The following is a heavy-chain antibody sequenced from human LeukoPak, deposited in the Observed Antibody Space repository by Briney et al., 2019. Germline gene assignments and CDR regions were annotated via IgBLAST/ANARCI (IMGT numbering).Heavy chain of an antibody. CDR1: GGTFSSYA. V-gene: IGHV1-69*13. J-gene: IGHJ4*02. CDR3: ARDRRYDYVWGSYRWDYFDY. CDR2: IIPIFGTA. D-gene: IGHD3-16*02. Sequence: GASVKVSCKASGGTFSSYAISWVRQAPGQGLEWMGGIIPIFGTANYAQKFQGRVTITADESTSTAYMELSSLRSDDTAVYYCARDRRYDYVWGSYRWDYFDYWGQGTLVTVSS.